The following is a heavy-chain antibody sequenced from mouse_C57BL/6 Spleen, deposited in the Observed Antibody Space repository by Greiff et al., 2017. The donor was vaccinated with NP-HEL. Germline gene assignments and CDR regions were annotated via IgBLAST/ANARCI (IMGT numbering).Heavy chain of an antibody. D-gene: IGHD1-3*01. J-gene: IGHJ2*01. CDR1: GFNIKNTY. CDR3: ARNPLPPSSYYFDY. CDR2: IDPANGNT. Sequence: VQLQQSVAELVRPGASVKLSCTASGFNIKNTYMHWVKQRPEQGLEWIGRIDPANGNTKYAPKFQGQATITEDPSSNTAYLQLSSLTSEDTAIYYCARNPLPPSSYYFDYWGQGTTLTVSS. V-gene: IGHV14-3*01.